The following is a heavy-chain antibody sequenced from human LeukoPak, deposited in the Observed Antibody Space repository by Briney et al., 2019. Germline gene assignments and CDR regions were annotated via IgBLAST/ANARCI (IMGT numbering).Heavy chain of an antibody. CDR3: ARGVHSKTYYYGSGSSYFDY. V-gene: IGHV3-66*02. J-gene: IGHJ4*02. Sequence: GGSLRLSCAASGFTVSSNYMSWVRQAPGKGLEWVSVIYSGGSTYYADSVKGRFTISRDNSKNTLYLQMNSLRAEDTAVYYCARGVHSKTYYYGSGSSYFDYWGQGTLVTVSS. D-gene: IGHD3-10*01. CDR1: GFTVSSNY. CDR2: IYSGGST.